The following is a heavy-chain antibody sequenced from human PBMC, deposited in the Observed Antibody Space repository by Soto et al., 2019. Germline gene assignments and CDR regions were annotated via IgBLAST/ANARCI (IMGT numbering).Heavy chain of an antibody. CDR2: ISGSGSNT. J-gene: IGHJ4*02. Sequence: GGSLRLSCAASGFTFSTYAMNWVRQAPGKGLEWVSTISGSGSNTYYADSVKGRFTISRDTSKNTLYLRMNSLRAEDTAVYYCAKGLEGSVVIWGSYRFFESWGQGALVTVSS. D-gene: IGHD3-16*02. CDR3: AKGLEGSVVIWGSYRFFES. CDR1: GFTFSTYA. V-gene: IGHV3-23*01.